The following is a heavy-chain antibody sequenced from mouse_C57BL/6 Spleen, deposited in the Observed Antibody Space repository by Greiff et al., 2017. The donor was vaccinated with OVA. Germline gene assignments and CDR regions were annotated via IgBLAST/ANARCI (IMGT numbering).Heavy chain of an antibody. V-gene: IGHV1-53*01. D-gene: IGHD6-5*01. CDR3: ARDRSVDYAVDY. CDR2: INPSNGAT. J-gene: IGHJ2*01. Sequence: QVQLQQSGPELVKPGASVKISCKASGYSFTSYWMNWVKQRHGKGLEWIGNINPSNGATNYNEKFKGKATLTVDKSSSTAYMQLSSLTSEDAAVYYCARDRSVDYAVDYWGQGTTLTVSS. CDR1: GYSFTSYW.